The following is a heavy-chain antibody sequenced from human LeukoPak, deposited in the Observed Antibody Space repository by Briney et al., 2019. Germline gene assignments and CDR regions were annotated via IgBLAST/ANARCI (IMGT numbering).Heavy chain of an antibody. Sequence: SGPALVKPTQTLTLTCTFSGFSLSTSGMSVSWIRQPPGKALEWLARIDWGEDKYLSTSLKTRLTISKDTSKNQVVLTMTNMDPVDTATYYCAHTSSSWYGLHPDPWGQGTLVTVSS. J-gene: IGHJ5*02. CDR3: AHTSSSWYGLHPDP. D-gene: IGHD6-13*01. V-gene: IGHV2-70*11. CDR1: GFSLSTSGMS. CDR2: IDWGEDK.